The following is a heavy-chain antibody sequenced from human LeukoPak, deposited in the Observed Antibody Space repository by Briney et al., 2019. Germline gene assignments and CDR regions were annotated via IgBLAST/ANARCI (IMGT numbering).Heavy chain of an antibody. CDR2: IYTSGST. CDR1: GGSISSGSYY. J-gene: IGHJ4*02. Sequence: SETLSLTCTVSGGSISSGSYYWSWIRQPAGKGLEWIGRIYTSGSTNYNPSLKSRVTISVDTSKNRFSLKLSSVTAADTAVYYCAGFGELLLDYWGQGTLVTVSS. V-gene: IGHV4-61*02. CDR3: AGFGELLLDY. D-gene: IGHD3-10*01.